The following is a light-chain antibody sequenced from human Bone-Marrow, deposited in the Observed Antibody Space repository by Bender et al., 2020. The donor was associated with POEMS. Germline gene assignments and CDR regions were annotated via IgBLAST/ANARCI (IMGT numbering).Light chain of an antibody. J-gene: IGLJ2*01. CDR3: SSYTSSATLV. CDR2: EVS. CDR1: SSDVGGYRL. V-gene: IGLV2-14*02. Sequence: QSALTQAASVSGSPGQSITISCTGTSSDVGGYRLVSWYQQHPGKVPKVMVYEVSKRPSGVSSRFSGFKSGNTASLTISGLRTEDEAEYYCSSYTSSATLVFGGGTKLTVL.